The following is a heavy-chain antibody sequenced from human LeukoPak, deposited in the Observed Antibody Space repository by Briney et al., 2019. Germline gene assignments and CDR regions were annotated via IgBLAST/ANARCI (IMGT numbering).Heavy chain of an antibody. CDR2: ISYDGSNK. V-gene: IGHV3-30-3*01. Sequence: GRSLRLSCAASGFTFSNNAMHWVRQAPGKGLEWVAVISYDGSNKYYADSVKGRFTISRDNSKNTLYLQMNSLRAEDTAVYYCARDHPRYYYYYYGMDVWGQGTTVTVSS. CDR1: GFTFSNNA. J-gene: IGHJ6*02. CDR3: ARDHPRYYYYYYGMDV.